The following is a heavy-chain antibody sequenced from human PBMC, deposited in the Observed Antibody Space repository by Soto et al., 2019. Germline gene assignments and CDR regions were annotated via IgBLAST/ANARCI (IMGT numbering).Heavy chain of an antibody. V-gene: IGHV4-39*01. J-gene: IGHJ4*02. Sequence: ETLSLTCTVSGGSISSSSYYWGWIRQPPGKGLEWIGSIYYSGSTYYNPSLKSRVTISVDTSKNQFSLKLSSVTAADTAVYYCARTPVVAGTDYWGQGTLVTVSS. CDR2: IYYSGST. CDR1: GGSISSSSYY. D-gene: IGHD6-19*01. CDR3: ARTPVVAGTDY.